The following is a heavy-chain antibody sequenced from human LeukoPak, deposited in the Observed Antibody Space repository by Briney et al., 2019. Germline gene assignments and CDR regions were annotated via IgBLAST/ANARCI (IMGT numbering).Heavy chain of an antibody. CDR3: VRGAARAYYMDV. CDR1: GFTVSSNY. J-gene: IGHJ6*03. V-gene: IGHV3-74*01. D-gene: IGHD6-6*01. Sequence: SGGSLRLSCAVSGFTVSSNYMNWVRQAPGKGLEWVSRVNFDGTTTNYADSVKGRLTISRDNTKTTLYLQMNSLRAEDTAVYYCVRGAARAYYMDVWGKGTTVTVSS. CDR2: VNFDGTTT.